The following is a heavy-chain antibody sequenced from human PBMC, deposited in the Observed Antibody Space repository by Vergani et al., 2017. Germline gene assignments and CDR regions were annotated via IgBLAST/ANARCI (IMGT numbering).Heavy chain of an antibody. CDR1: GAYFGSGGYY. V-gene: IGHV4-31*03. CDR3: ARQKDCDMDV. Sequence: QVQLQESGPGLVKASQTLSLTCSVSGAYFGSGGYYWTWVRQRPGMGLDWIGYIYYSGTTYYNPSLESRLTISLDTSENHLSLKLTPVTDADTAVYYCARQKDCDMDVWGRGSTVAVS. CDR2: IYYSGTT. J-gene: IGHJ6*03. D-gene: IGHD2-21*02.